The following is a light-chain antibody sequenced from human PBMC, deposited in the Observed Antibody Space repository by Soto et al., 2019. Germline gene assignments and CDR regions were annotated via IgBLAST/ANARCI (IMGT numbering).Light chain of an antibody. CDR3: QQYNDWPL. Sequence: IVMTQSPATLSVSPGERVTLSCRASQSVSSNLAWYQQKPGQPPRLLIYGASTRAAGVPARFSGSRSGTEFTLTISSLLSEDFAVYYCQQYNDWPLFGPGTKVDVK. CDR2: GAS. J-gene: IGKJ3*01. CDR1: QSVSSN. V-gene: IGKV3-15*01.